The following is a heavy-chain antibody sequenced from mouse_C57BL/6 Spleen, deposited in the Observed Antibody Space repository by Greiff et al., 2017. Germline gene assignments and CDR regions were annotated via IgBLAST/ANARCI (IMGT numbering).Heavy chain of an antibody. D-gene: IGHD1-1*01. CDR3: AREGNYGSSPFAY. CDR2: INPNYGTT. V-gene: IGHV1-39*01. J-gene: IGHJ3*01. CDR1: GYSFTDYN. Sequence: EVHLVESGPELVKPGASVKISCKASGYSFTDYNMNWVKQSNGKSLEWIGVINPNYGTTSYNQKFKGKATLTVDQSSSTAYMQLNSLTSEDSAVYYCAREGNYGSSPFAYWGQGTLVTVSA.